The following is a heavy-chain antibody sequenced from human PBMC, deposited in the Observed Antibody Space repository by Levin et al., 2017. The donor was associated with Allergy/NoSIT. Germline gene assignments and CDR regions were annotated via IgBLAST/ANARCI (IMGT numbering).Heavy chain of an antibody. D-gene: IGHD3-10*01. CDR2: IIPIFGTA. CDR1: GGTFSSYA. Sequence: SVKVSCKASGGTFSSYAISWVRQAPGQGLEWMGGIIPIFGTAYYAQKFQGRVTITADKSTSTAYMELSSLRSEDTAVYYCARGGRGGSGSGAFDIWGQGTMVTVSS. CDR3: ARGGRGGSGSGAFDI. V-gene: IGHV1-69*06. J-gene: IGHJ3*02.